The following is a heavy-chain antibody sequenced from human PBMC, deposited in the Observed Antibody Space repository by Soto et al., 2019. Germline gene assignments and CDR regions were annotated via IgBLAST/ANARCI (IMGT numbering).Heavy chain of an antibody. CDR3: ARDPGKGAAMEH. V-gene: IGHV3-33*01. CDR2: IWHDGKNY. D-gene: IGHD1-1*01. J-gene: IGHJ4*02. CDR1: GFIFKKYG. Sequence: QVQLVESGGGVVQPGTSLRLSCVASGFIFKKYGMQWVRQAPGKGLEWVTVIWHDGKNYDYADSVRGRFTVSRDNRQNTVYLQMNSLLAEDTAVYYCARDPGKGAAMEHWGQGTLVSVSS.